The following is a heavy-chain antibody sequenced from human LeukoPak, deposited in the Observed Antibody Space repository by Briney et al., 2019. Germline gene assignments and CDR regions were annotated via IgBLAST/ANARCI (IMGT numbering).Heavy chain of an antibody. CDR3: ASPSAYSGSYYLDY. V-gene: IGHV1-2*02. Sequence: ASVKVSRKASGYTFTSYGISWMRQAPGQGLEWMGWINPNSGGTNYAQKFQGRVTMTRDTSISTAYMELSRLRSDDTAVYYCASPSAYSGSYYLDYWGQGTLVTVSS. CDR2: INPNSGGT. D-gene: IGHD1-26*01. CDR1: GYTFTSYG. J-gene: IGHJ4*02.